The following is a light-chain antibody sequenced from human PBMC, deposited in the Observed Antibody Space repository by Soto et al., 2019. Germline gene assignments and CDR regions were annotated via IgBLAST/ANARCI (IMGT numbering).Light chain of an antibody. Sequence: QSVLTQPPSVSVAPGQRVTISCTGTSSNIGAGYDVNWYQHLPGAAPKLLIYTNGNRPSGVPDRFSGSKSGTSASLAITWLQAEDESDYYCQSYDSGLSGSVFGGGTKLTVL. V-gene: IGLV1-40*01. CDR2: TNG. J-gene: IGLJ3*02. CDR3: QSYDSGLSGSV. CDR1: SSNIGAGYD.